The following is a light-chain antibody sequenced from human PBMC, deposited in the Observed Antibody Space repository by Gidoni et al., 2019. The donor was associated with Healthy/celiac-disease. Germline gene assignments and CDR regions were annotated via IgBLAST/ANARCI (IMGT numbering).Light chain of an antibody. CDR2: AAS. J-gene: IGKJ4*01. CDR1: QGISSC. V-gene: IGKV1-12*01. Sequence: DIQITQSPSSVSASVGDRVTITCRASQGISSCLAWYQQKPGKAPKLLIYAASSLQSGVPSRFSGSGSGTDFTLTISSRQPEDFATYYCQQSNSVPLTFGGGTKVEIK. CDR3: QQSNSVPLT.